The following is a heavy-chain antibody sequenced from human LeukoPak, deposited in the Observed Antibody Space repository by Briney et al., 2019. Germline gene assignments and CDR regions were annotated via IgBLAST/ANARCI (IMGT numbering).Heavy chain of an antibody. CDR2: VSSDGTT. J-gene: IGHJ4*02. Sequence: SETLSLTCSVSGDSVTSYYWSWIRQPPGKGLEWIGCVSSDGTTNYTPSLRSRVIMSVDTAKNHISLSLTSLTAADTAIYYCARLDCTGDGCYNHWGRGTLVTVSS. D-gene: IGHD2-8*02. V-gene: IGHV4-59*08. CDR3: ARLDCTGDGCYNH. CDR1: GDSVTSYY.